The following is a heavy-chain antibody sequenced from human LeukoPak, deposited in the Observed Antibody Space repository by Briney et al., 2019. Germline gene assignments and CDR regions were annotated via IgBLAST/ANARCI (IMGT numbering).Heavy chain of an antibody. CDR3: AHSRNGYCDDYYWFDY. V-gene: IGHV2-5*02. J-gene: IGHJ4*02. CDR1: GFSPSTNRVG. D-gene: IGHD3-16*01. Sequence: SGPTLVKPTQTLTLTCNSSGFSPSTNRVGVGWIRQPPGKALEWLALIYWDDDKRYNPSLKSRLTITKDTSKNQVVLTMTNMDPVDTATYCCAHSRNGYCDDYYWFDYWGQGTLVTVSS. CDR2: IYWDDDK.